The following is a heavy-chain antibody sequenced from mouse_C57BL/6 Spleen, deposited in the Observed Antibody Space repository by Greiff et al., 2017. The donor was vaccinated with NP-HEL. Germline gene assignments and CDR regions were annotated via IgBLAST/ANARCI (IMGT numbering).Heavy chain of an antibody. Sequence: EVKVVESGGGLVKPGGSLKLSCAASGFTFSSYTMSWVRQTPEKRLEWVATISGGGGNTYYPDSVKGRFTISRDNAKNTLYLQMSSLRSEDTALYYGARLGVYYGSSFDYWGQGTTLTVSS. V-gene: IGHV5-9*01. CDR3: ARLGVYYGSSFDY. CDR2: ISGGGGNT. J-gene: IGHJ2*01. CDR1: GFTFSSYT. D-gene: IGHD1-1*01.